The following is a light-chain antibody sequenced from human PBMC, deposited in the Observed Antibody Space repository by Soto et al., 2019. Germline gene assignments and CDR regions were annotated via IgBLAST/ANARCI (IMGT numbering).Light chain of an antibody. CDR3: QQRSNSPPFT. CDR2: DAS. V-gene: IGKV3-11*01. J-gene: IGKJ3*01. Sequence: EIVLTQSPATLSLSPGERATLSCRASQSVSSYLAWYQQKPGQAPRLLLYDASNRATGIPARFSGSGSGTDFTLTISSLEPEDFAVYYCQQRSNSPPFTFGPGTKVDIK. CDR1: QSVSSY.